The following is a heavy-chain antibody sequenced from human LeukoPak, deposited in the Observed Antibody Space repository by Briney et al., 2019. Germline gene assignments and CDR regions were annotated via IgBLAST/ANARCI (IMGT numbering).Heavy chain of an antibody. Sequence: GGSLRLSCAASGFTFSSTAVSWVRQPPGKGLEWVSAISGSGGSTYYADSVKGRFTISRDNSKNTLYLQMNSLRAEDTAVYYSAKSIIITFGGVIALGDSFDIWSQGTMVTVSS. CDR1: GFTFSSTA. CDR3: AKSIIITFGGVIALGDSFDI. V-gene: IGHV3-23*01. J-gene: IGHJ3*02. D-gene: IGHD3-16*02. CDR2: ISGSGGST.